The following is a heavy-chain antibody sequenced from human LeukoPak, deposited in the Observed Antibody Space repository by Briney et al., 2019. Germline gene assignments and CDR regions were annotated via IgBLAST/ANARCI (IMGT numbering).Heavy chain of an antibody. D-gene: IGHD5-24*01. V-gene: IGHV3-48*03. J-gene: IGHJ4*02. CDR3: ARDPVGGDIDY. Sequence: GGSLRLSRAASGFTFCSYQINWVRQAPGKGLEWVSYITSSGSTMYYADSVRGRFTISRDNAKNSLYLQMNSLRAEDTAVYYCARDPVGGDIDYWGQGTLVTVSS. CDR1: GFTFCSYQ. CDR2: ITSSGSTM.